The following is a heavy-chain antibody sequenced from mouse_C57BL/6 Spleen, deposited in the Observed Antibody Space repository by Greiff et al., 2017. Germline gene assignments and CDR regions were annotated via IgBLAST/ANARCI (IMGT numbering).Heavy chain of an antibody. CDR3: ARKAHYGSSPYGYFDV. J-gene: IGHJ1*03. D-gene: IGHD1-1*01. CDR1: GYTFTSYW. V-gene: IGHV1-50*01. CDR2: IDPSDSYT. Sequence: QVQLQQPGAELVKPGASVKLSCKASGYTFTSYWMQWVKQRPGQGLEWIGEIDPSDSYTNYNQKFKGKATLTVDTSSSTAYMQLSSLTSEDSAVYYWARKAHYGSSPYGYFDVWGTGTTVTVSS.